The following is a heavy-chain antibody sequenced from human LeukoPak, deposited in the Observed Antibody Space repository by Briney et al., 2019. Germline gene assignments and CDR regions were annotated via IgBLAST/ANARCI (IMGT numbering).Heavy chain of an antibody. D-gene: IGHD1-26*01. V-gene: IGHV3-21*01. CDR3: ARERGSGSYYTEKAFDI. CDR2: ISSSSSYI. Sequence: GGSLRLSCAASGFTFSSYSMNWVRQAPGKGLEWVSSISSSSSYIYYADSVKGRFTISRDNAKNSLYLQMNSLRAEDTAVYYCARERGSGSYYTEKAFDIWGQGTMVTVSS. J-gene: IGHJ3*02. CDR1: GFTFSSYS.